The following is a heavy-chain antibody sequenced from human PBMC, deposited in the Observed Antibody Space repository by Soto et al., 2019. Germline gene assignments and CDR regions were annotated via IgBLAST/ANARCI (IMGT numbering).Heavy chain of an antibody. D-gene: IGHD2-21*02. J-gene: IGHJ4*02. Sequence: GGSLRLSCAASGFTFSSYAMSWVRQAPGKGLEWVSAISGSGGSTYYADSVKGRFTISRDNSKNTLYLQMNSLRAEDTAVYYCASQSRGIVVVTASRDDYWGQGTLVTVSA. CDR2: ISGSGGST. CDR1: GFTFSSYA. CDR3: ASQSRGIVVVTASRDDY. V-gene: IGHV3-23*01.